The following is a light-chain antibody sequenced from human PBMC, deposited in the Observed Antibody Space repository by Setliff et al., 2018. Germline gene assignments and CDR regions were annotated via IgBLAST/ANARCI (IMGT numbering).Light chain of an antibody. V-gene: IGLV2-14*03. CDR2: DVT. CDR3: SSYTTSGTYV. Sequence: QSVLTQPASVSGSPGQWITISCSGTSSDAGGYNYVSWYQQHPGKAPKLMIYDVTNRPSGISNRFSGSKSGNTASLTISGLQAEDDADYYCSSYTTSGTYVFGTGTKGTVL. J-gene: IGLJ1*01. CDR1: SSDAGGYNY.